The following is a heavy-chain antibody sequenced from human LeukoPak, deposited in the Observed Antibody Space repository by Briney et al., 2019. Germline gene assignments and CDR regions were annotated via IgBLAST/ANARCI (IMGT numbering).Heavy chain of an antibody. V-gene: IGHV3-53*01. CDR1: GFTVSSNY. D-gene: IGHD6-19*01. CDR3: ATYFSSGWYQSDY. J-gene: IGHJ4*02. CDR2: IYSGGST. Sequence: GGSLRLSCAASGFTVSSNYMSWVRQAPGKGLEWVSVIYSGGSTYYADSVKGRFTISRDNSKNTLYLQMNSLRAEDTAVYYCATYFSSGWYQSDYWGQGTLVTVSS.